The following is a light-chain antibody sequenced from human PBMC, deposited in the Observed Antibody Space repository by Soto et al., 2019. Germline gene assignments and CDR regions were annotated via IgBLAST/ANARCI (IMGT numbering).Light chain of an antibody. CDR2: GDN. CDR3: QSYDRSSLYV. J-gene: IGLJ1*01. V-gene: IGLV6-57*02. CDR1: SGSVASNY. Sequence: NFLLTQPHSVSESPGKTVTISCTGSSGSVASNYVHWYQRRPGSAPTIVIYGDNQRPSGVPDRFSGSIDSSSNSASLTISRLKTEDEADYFCQSYDRSSLYVFGPRTKVTVL.